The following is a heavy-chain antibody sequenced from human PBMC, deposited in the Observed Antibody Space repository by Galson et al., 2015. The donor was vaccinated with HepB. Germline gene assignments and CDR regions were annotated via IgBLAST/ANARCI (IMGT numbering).Heavy chain of an antibody. Sequence: SLRLSCAASGFTFSSYSMNWVRQAPGKGLEWVSYISSSSSTIYYADSVKGRFTISRDNAKNSLYLQMNSLRAEDTAVYYCARFYDSSGYYYALDYWGQGTLVTVSS. V-gene: IGHV3-48*01. CDR3: ARFYDSSGYYYALDY. CDR1: GFTFSSYS. CDR2: ISSSSSTI. D-gene: IGHD3-22*01. J-gene: IGHJ4*02.